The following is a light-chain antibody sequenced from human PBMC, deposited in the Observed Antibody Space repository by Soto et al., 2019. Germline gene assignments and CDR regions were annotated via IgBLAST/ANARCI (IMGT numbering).Light chain of an antibody. CDR3: QEYNTYSYT. V-gene: IGKV1-5*03. Sequence: TQMTQSHSTLSASVGDRVTITCRASQSISNWLAWYQQKPGKAPTLLISKASSLESGVPSRFSGSGSGTEFTRTVSSLQPDDFATYYCQEYNTYSYTFGQGTKLEI. CDR1: QSISNW. J-gene: IGKJ2*01. CDR2: KAS.